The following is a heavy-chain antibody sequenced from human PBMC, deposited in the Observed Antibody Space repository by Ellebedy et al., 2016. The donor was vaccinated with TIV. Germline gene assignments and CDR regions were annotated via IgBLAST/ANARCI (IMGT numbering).Heavy chain of an antibody. Sequence: AASVKVSCKASGYTFTSYGLNWVRQAPGQGLEWMGWINPNSSGTNYAQRFQGWVTMTRDTSISTAYMELSRLRSDDTALYYCARDGAVTTVFDYWGQGTLVTVSS. D-gene: IGHD4-17*01. J-gene: IGHJ4*02. CDR3: ARDGAVTTVFDY. CDR2: INPNSSGT. CDR1: GYTFTSYG. V-gene: IGHV1-2*04.